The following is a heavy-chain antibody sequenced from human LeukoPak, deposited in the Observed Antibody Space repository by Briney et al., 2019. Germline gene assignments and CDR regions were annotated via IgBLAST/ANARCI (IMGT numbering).Heavy chain of an antibody. CDR3: AKGTRYCSDHICYPYFDF. CDR2: ISYHGSNE. J-gene: IGHJ4*02. D-gene: IGHD2-15*01. CDR1: GFTFSGSG. Sequence: GRSLRLSCAASGFTFSGSGMHWVRQAPGKGLEWVAVISYHGSNEYFADSVKGRFTFSRDNSKNTLYLQMNSLRAEDTAVYYCAKGTRYCSDHICYPYFDFWGQGTLVTVSS. V-gene: IGHV3-30*18.